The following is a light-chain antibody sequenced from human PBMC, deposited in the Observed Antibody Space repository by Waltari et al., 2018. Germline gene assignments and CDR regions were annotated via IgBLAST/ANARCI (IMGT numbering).Light chain of an antibody. CDR3: AAWDDSLNGYL. CDR1: SSNIGSNT. J-gene: IGLJ1*01. Sequence: QSVLTQAPSASGTPGQRATISCSGSSSNIGSNTVNWYQQLPGTAPKLLIYSNNQRPSGVPDRFSGSKSGTSASLASSGLQSEDEADYYCAAWDDSLNGYLFGTGTKVTVL. V-gene: IGLV1-44*01. CDR2: SNN.